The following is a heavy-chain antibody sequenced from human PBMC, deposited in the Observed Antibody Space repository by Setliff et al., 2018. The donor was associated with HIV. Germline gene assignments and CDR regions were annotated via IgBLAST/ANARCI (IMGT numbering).Heavy chain of an antibody. D-gene: IGHD3-22*01. CDR2: INHSGST. CDR3: ARSRTSSGYYGVTGYGMDV. Sequence: PSETLSLTCAVYGGSFSGYYWSWIRQHPGKGLEWIGEINHSGSTNYNPSLKSRVTISIDKSKKQFSLKLSSVTTADTAVYYCARSRTSSGYYGVTGYGMDVWGQGTTVTVSS. CDR1: GGSFSGYY. J-gene: IGHJ6*02. V-gene: IGHV4-34*01.